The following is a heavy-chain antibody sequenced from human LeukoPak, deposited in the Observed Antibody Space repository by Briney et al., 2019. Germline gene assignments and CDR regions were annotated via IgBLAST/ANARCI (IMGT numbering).Heavy chain of an antibody. V-gene: IGHV3-74*01. Sequence: GGSLRLSCAASGFTFNGYWMHWVRQAPGKGLVWVSRTNRDDSDTSYADSVKGRFTISRDKAKSTLYLQMNSLRVEDTAVYYCARSANYFDTSGQDYWGQGTLVTVSS. D-gene: IGHD3-22*01. CDR1: GFTFNGYW. CDR3: ARSANYFDTSGQDY. CDR2: TNRDDSDT. J-gene: IGHJ4*02.